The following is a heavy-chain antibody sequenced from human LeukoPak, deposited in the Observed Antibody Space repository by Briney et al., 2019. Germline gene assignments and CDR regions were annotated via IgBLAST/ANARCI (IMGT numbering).Heavy chain of an antibody. Sequence: PGGSLRLSCAASGFTFSSYAMHWVRQAPGKGLEWVAVISNDGNNKYYADSVKGRFTISRDNSKNTLYLQMSSLTAEDTAVYHRVQWELLPTADYWGQGTLVTVSS. CDR2: ISNDGNNK. J-gene: IGHJ4*02. CDR1: GFTFSSYA. V-gene: IGHV3-30-3*01. CDR3: VQWELLPTADY. D-gene: IGHD4-23*01.